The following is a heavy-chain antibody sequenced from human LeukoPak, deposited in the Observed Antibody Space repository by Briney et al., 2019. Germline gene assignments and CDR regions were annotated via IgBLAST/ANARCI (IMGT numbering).Heavy chain of an antibody. CDR2: ISGSGGST. CDR1: GFTFSSYA. V-gene: IGHV3-23*01. CDR3: ANESPFLDY. Sequence: GGSLRLSCAASGFTFSSYAMSWVRQAPGKGLDWVSVISGSGGSTHYADSVKGRFTISRDNSKNTLYLQMSSLRAEDTAVYYCANESPFLDYWGQGTLVTVSS. J-gene: IGHJ4*02.